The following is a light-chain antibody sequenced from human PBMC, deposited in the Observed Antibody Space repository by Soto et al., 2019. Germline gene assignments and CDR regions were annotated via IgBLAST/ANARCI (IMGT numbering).Light chain of an antibody. CDR1: SSVVGGYNY. V-gene: IGLV2-14*01. CDR2: DVS. Sequence: QSALTQPASVSGSPGQSIAISCTGTSSVVGGYNYVSWYQQHPGKAPKLMIYDVSNRPSGVSNRFSGSKSGNTASPTISGLQAEDEADYYCSSYTTSSTYVFGTGTKVTVL. CDR3: SSYTTSSTYV. J-gene: IGLJ1*01.